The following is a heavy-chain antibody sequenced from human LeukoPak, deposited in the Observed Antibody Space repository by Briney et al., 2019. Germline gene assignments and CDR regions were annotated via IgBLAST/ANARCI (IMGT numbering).Heavy chain of an antibody. CDR1: GFTFSSYA. J-gene: IGHJ6*04. CDR2: ISSNGGST. Sequence: PGGSLRLSCAASGFTFSSYAMHWVRQAPGKGLEYVSAISSNGGSTYYANSVKGRFTISRDNSKNTLYLQMGSLRAEDMAVYYCARDAYYDILTGYWDVWGKGTTVTVSS. D-gene: IGHD3-9*01. CDR3: ARDAYYDILTGYWDV. V-gene: IGHV3-64*01.